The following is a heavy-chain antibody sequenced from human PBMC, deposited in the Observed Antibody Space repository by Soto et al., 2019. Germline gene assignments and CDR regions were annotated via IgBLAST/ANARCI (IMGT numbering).Heavy chain of an antibody. CDR2: VRSKANSYAT. J-gene: IGHJ4*02. Sequence: EVQLVESGGGLVQPGGSLKLSCAASGFTFSDSAVHWVRQASGKGLEWVGRVRSKANSYATAHAASVKGRFTISRDDSKNTAYLQMNSLKTEDTAVYYCTRRGDTAMANFDYWGQGIVVTVSS. CDR1: GFTFSDSA. V-gene: IGHV3-73*01. CDR3: TRRGDTAMANFDY. D-gene: IGHD5-18*01.